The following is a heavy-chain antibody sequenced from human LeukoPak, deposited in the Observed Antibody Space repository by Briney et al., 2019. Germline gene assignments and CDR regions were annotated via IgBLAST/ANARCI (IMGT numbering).Heavy chain of an antibody. Sequence: RGSLTLSFPASGFTFSSYSMSWVRQAPGKGLDWVSAISGSGGSTYYADSVTGRFTISRDNSKHTLYLQMNSLTAEDTAVYYCAGEFSWGRGMDVWGQGTTVTVSS. CDR2: ISGSGGST. CDR1: GFTFSSYS. V-gene: IGHV3-23*01. J-gene: IGHJ6*02. CDR3: AGEFSWGRGMDV. D-gene: IGHD3-10*01.